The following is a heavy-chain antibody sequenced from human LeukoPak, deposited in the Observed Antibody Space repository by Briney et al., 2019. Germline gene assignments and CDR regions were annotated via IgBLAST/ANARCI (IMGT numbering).Heavy chain of an antibody. CDR3: ARGLQYGY. D-gene: IGHD5-24*01. J-gene: IGHJ4*02. CDR2: INSDGSST. CDR1: GFTFSSYS. Sequence: PGGSLRLSCAASGFTFSSYSMNWVRQAPGKGLEWVSRINSDGSSTSYADSVKGRFTISRDNAKNTLYLQMNSLRAEDTAVYYCARGLQYGYWGQGTLVTVSS. V-gene: IGHV3-74*01.